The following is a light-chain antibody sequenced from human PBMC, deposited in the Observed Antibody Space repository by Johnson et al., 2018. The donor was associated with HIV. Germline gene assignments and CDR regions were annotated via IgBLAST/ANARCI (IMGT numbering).Light chain of an antibody. CDR1: SSNIGNNY. CDR2: DNN. J-gene: IGLJ1*01. CDR3: AAWDDSLNGFYV. V-gene: IGLV1-51*01. Sequence: QSMLTQPPSVSAAPGQKVTISCSGSSSNIGNNYVSWYQQLPGTAPKLLIYDNNKRPSGIPDRFSGSKSGTSATLGITGLQTGDEADYYCAAWDDSLNGFYVFGTGTKVTVL.